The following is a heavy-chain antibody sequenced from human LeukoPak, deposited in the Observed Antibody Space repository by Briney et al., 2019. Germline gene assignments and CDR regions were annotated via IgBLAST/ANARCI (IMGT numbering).Heavy chain of an antibody. CDR1: GYTFTSYD. Sequence: ASVKVSCKASGYTFTSYDINWVRQATGQGLEWMGWMNPNSGNTGYAQKFQGRVTITRNTSISTAYMELSSLRSEDTAVYYCARMLGGHSSGWEDTFDYWGRGTLVTVSS. CDR2: MNPNSGNT. CDR3: ARMLGGHSSGWEDTFDY. V-gene: IGHV1-8*03. D-gene: IGHD6-19*01. J-gene: IGHJ4*02.